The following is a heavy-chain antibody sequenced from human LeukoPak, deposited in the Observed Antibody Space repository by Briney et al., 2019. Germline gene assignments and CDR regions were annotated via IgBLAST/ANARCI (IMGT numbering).Heavy chain of an antibody. V-gene: IGHV4-31*03. J-gene: IGHJ4*02. D-gene: IGHD3-9*01. Sequence: KPSQTLSLTCTVSGGSISSGGYYWSWIRQHPGKGLEWIGYIYNSGSTYYNPSLKSRVTISVDTSKNQFSLKLSSVTAADTAVYYCARERLVIIENYFDYWGQGTLVTVSS. CDR3: ARERLVIIENYFDY. CDR2: IYNSGST. CDR1: GGSISSGGYY.